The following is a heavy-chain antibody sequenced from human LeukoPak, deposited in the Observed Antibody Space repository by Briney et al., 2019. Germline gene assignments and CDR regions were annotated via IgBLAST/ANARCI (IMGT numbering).Heavy chain of an antibody. V-gene: IGHV1-2*02. J-gene: IGHJ5*02. CDR3: ARGVRGHYRVWFDP. Sequence: GASVKVSCKASGYTFTGYYMHWVRQAPGQGLEWMGWINPNSGGTNYAQKFQGRVTMTRGTSISTAYMELSRLRSDDTAVYYCARGVRGHYRVWFDPWGQGTLVTVSS. CDR2: INPNSGGT. D-gene: IGHD1-26*01. CDR1: GYTFTGYY.